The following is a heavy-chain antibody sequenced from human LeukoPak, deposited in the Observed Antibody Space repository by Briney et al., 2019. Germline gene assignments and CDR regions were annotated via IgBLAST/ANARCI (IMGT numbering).Heavy chain of an antibody. Sequence: GGSLRLSCAASGFTFSTYAMSWVRQSPGKGLEWVSTISSTGDKTYYADSVKGRFTISRDNSKNTLYLQMNSLRAEDTAVYYCARTIYDSSGYYYVGYFDYWGQGTLVTVSS. D-gene: IGHD3-22*01. CDR1: GFTFSTYA. V-gene: IGHV3-23*01. CDR3: ARTIYDSSGYYYVGYFDY. CDR2: ISSTGDKT. J-gene: IGHJ4*02.